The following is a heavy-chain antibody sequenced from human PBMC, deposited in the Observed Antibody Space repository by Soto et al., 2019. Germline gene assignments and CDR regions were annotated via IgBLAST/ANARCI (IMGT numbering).Heavy chain of an antibody. Sequence: QITLKESGPTLVKPTQTLTLTCTFSGFSLSADGVGVGWIRQPPGKALEWLALIYWDEDQRYSPSLKTRLTITKDTSKNQVVLTMTNMDPVDTATYYCAHAYGGTSWPNDVFDVWGQGTVVTVSS. D-gene: IGHD2-2*01. J-gene: IGHJ3*01. CDR3: AHAYGGTSWPNDVFDV. V-gene: IGHV2-5*02. CDR1: GFSLSADGVG. CDR2: IYWDEDQ.